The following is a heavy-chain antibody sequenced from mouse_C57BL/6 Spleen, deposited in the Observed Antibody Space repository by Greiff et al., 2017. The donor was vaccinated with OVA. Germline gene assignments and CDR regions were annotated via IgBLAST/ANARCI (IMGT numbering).Heavy chain of an antibody. CDR3: TLVVAPVFDY. Sequence: EVQGVESGGGLVQPGGSMKLSCVASGFTFSNYWMNWVRQSPEKGLEWVAQIRLKSDNYATHYAESVKGRFTISRDDSKSSVYLQMNNLRAEDTGIYYCTLVVAPVFDYWGQGTTLTVSS. CDR1: GFTFSNYW. D-gene: IGHD1-1*01. V-gene: IGHV6-3*01. CDR2: IRLKSDNYAT. J-gene: IGHJ2*01.